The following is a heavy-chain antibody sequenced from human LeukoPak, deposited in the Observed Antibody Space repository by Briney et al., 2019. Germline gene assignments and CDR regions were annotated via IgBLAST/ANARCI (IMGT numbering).Heavy chain of an antibody. CDR2: IYYSGST. Sequence: PSQTLSLACTVSGGSISSGGYYWSWIRQHPGKGLEWIGYIYYSGSTYYNPSLKSRVTISVDTSKNQFSLKLSSVTAADTAVYYCARDHEAAGNFDYWGQGTLVTVSS. D-gene: IGHD6-13*01. J-gene: IGHJ4*02. V-gene: IGHV4-31*03. CDR1: GGSISSGGYY. CDR3: ARDHEAAGNFDY.